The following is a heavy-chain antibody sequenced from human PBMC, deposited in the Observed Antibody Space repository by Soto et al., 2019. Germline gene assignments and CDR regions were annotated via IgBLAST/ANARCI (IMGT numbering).Heavy chain of an antibody. CDR2: MYNSERT. CDR1: GGSISGYC. J-gene: IGHJ4*02. Sequence: PSETLSLTCTVSGGSISGYCWSWIRQPAGKGLEWIGRMYNSERTNYNPSLKSRVTMSMDTSKNQFSLKLTSVTAAHTAVYFCARGPLAHSYLDLWGQGALVTVSS. V-gene: IGHV4-4*07. CDR3: ARGPLAHSYLDL.